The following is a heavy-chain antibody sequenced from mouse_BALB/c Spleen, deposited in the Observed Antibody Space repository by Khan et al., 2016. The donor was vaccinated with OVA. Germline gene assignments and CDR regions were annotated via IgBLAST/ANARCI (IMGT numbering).Heavy chain of an antibody. V-gene: IGHV2-6-7*01. CDR3: ARSYYANYREAMDY. CDR2: IWGDGST. CDR1: GFSLTGYG. Sequence: QVQLKESGPGLVAPSQSLSITCTVSGFSLTGYGVNWVRQPPGKGLEWLGLIWGDGSTDYNSAPKSRLSITKDNSTSQVFLKMNSLQTDDTARYYCARSYYANYREAMDYWGQGNSVTVSS. J-gene: IGHJ4*01. D-gene: IGHD2-10*01.